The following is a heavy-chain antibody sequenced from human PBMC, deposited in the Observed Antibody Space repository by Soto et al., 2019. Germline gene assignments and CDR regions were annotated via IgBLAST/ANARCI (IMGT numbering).Heavy chain of an antibody. CDR2: IYYSGST. V-gene: IGHV4-61*08. CDR1: GGSISSGAYS. J-gene: IGHJ4*02. CDR3: ARGTSNWSWKFAY. D-gene: IGHD1-20*01. Sequence: SETLSLTCAVSGGSISSGAYSWSWIRQPPGKGLEWVGYIYYSGSTNYNPSLKSRVTISVDTSKNQFSLKLSSVTAADTAVYYCARGTSNWSWKFAYWGQGILVTVS.